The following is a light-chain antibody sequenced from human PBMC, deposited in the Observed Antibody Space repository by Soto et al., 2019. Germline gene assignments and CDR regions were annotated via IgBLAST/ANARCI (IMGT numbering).Light chain of an antibody. CDR3: AAWDDSLNALV. J-gene: IGLJ3*02. CDR2: DVT. V-gene: IGLV2-14*01. Sequence: QSALTQPASVSGPPGQSITISCTGTSSDVGAYNYVSWYQHHPGKAPRLVIYDVTNRPSGISDRFSGSKSGNTASLTISGLLAEDEADYYCAAWDDSLNALVFGGGTKLTVL. CDR1: SSDVGAYNY.